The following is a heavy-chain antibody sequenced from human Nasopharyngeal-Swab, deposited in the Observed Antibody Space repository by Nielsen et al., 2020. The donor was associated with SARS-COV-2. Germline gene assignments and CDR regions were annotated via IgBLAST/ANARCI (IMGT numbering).Heavy chain of an antibody. J-gene: IGHJ6*03. Sequence: AETLTLTCTVSGGSISSSSYYWGWIRQAPGKGLEWIGSSYYSGSTYYNPSLKSRVTISVDTSKNQFSLKLSSVTAADTAVYYCARHSSDYHSYYYYYMDVWGKGTTVTVSS. CDR1: GGSISSSSYY. D-gene: IGHD3-16*01. CDR3: ARHSSDYHSYYYYYMDV. V-gene: IGHV4-39*01. CDR2: SYYSGST.